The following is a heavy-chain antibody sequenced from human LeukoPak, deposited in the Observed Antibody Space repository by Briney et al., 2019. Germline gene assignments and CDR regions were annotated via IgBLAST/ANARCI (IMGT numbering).Heavy chain of an antibody. CDR2: LSYSGSP. V-gene: IGHV4-59*01. CDR3: ARRHVEYTSSSDPYYFDY. Sequence: PSETLSLTCTVSGVSISSYYWNWIRQPPGKGLEWIGYLSYSGSPNYNPSLKSRVTISVDTSKNQFSLRLTSVTPADTAVYYCARRHVEYTSSSDPYYFDYWGQGTLVTVSS. CDR1: GVSISSYY. J-gene: IGHJ4*02. D-gene: IGHD6-6*01.